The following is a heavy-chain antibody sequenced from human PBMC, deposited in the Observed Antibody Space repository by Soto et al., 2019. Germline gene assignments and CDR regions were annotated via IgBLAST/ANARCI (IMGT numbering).Heavy chain of an antibody. D-gene: IGHD6-13*01. Sequence: EVQLVESGGGLVQPGGSLRLSCAASGFTFSSYSMNWVRQAPGKGLEWVSYISSSSSTIYYADSVKGRFTISRDNAKNSLYLQMNGLRAEDTAVYYCARHPERIAESGWFDPWGQGTLVTVSS. V-gene: IGHV3-48*01. CDR1: GFTFSSYS. J-gene: IGHJ5*02. CDR2: ISSSSSTI. CDR3: ARHPERIAESGWFDP.